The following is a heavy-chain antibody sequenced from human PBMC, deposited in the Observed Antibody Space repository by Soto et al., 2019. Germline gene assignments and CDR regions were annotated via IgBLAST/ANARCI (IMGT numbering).Heavy chain of an antibody. CDR3: ARVARGTATTVVDAFDI. J-gene: IGHJ3*02. D-gene: IGHD1-1*01. CDR1: GGFVSSGSYY. CDR2: MSHSGGT. V-gene: IGHV4-34*01. Sequence: QVQLQQWGAGLLKPSETLSLTCAVYGGFVSSGSYYWSWIRQPPGKGLEWIGEMSHSGGTHFNPSLKSRVTISVDTSKNQFSLKMSSATAADTALYYCARVARGTATTVVDAFDIWGPGTMVTVSS.